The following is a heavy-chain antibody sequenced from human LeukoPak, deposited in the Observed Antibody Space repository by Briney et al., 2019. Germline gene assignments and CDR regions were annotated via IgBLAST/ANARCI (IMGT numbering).Heavy chain of an antibody. J-gene: IGHJ5*02. D-gene: IGHD6-13*01. Sequence: PSETLSLTCTVSGGSISSYYWSWIRQPPGKGLEWIGYIYYSGSTNYNPSLKSRVTISEDTSKNQFSLKLTSVTAADTAVYYCARDLFTSSWYRRFDPWGQGTLVTVSS. CDR2: IYYSGST. CDR3: ARDLFTSSWYRRFDP. CDR1: GGSISSYY. V-gene: IGHV4-59*12.